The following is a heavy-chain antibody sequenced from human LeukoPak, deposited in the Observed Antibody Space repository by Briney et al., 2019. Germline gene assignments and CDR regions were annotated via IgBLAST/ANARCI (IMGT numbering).Heavy chain of an antibody. CDR1: GFTFSDYY. CDR3: ARLAYSMVRGVYYFDY. J-gene: IGHJ4*02. CDR2: ISSSSSYT. Sequence: GGSLRLSCAASGFTFSDYYMSWIRQAPGKGLEWVSYISSSSSYTNYADSVKGRFTISRDNAKNSLYLQMNSLGAEDTAVYYCARLAYSMVRGVYYFDYWGQGTLVTVSS. V-gene: IGHV3-11*06. D-gene: IGHD3-10*01.